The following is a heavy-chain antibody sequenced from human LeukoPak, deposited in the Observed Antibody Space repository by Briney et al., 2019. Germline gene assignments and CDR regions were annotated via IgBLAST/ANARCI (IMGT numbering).Heavy chain of an antibody. V-gene: IGHV4-31*03. CDR1: GGSISSGGYY. CDR2: IYYSGST. Sequence: SQTLSLTCTVSGGSISSGGYYWSWIRQHPGKGLEWIGYIYYSGSTYYNPSLKGRVTISVDTSKNQFSLKLSSVTAADTAVYYCARETYYYDSSEPDDAFDIWGQGTMVTVSS. J-gene: IGHJ3*02. D-gene: IGHD3-22*01. CDR3: ARETYYYDSSEPDDAFDI.